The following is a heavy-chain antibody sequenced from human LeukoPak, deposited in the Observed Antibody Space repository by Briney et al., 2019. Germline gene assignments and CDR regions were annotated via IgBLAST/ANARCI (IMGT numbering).Heavy chain of an antibody. CDR2: LYYSGSI. D-gene: IGHD3-22*01. Sequence: SETLSLTCTVSGGSVSTRTYSWGWICQPPEKGLEWIGSLYYSGSIYSNPSLKSRVSISVDTSKNQFSLKLSSVTAADTAVYYCARAYYYDSSGYYPGAFDIWGQGTLVTVSS. V-gene: IGHV4-39*07. CDR3: ARAYYYDSSGYYPGAFDI. CDR1: GGSVSTRTYS. J-gene: IGHJ3*02.